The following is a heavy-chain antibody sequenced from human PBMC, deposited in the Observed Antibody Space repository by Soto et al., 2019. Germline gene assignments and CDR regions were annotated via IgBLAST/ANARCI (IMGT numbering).Heavy chain of an antibody. CDR1: GYTFTSYG. Sequence: QVQLVQSGAEVKKPGASVKVSCKTSGYTFTSYGIIWVRQAPGQGLEWMGWISGYNGNTKYAQSLQGRVTMTTDTSTSTAYMELRSLRSDDTAMYYCARAGQHSSSSYLRYSFDSWGQGTLVTVSS. D-gene: IGHD6-13*01. J-gene: IGHJ4*02. CDR3: ARAGQHSSSSYLRYSFDS. CDR2: ISGYNGNT. V-gene: IGHV1-18*01.